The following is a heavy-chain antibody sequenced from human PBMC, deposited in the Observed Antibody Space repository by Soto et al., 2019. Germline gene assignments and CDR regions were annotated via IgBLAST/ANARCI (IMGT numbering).Heavy chain of an antibody. J-gene: IGHJ5*02. CDR3: ARDLCYCHFNRFDP. CDR2: IYHRGST. D-gene: IGHD2-15*01. V-gene: IGHV4-38-2*02. CDR1: GSSISSGYY. Sequence: LSLTCAVSGSSISSGYYWGWIRQPPGKGLEWIGSIYHRGSTYYNPSLKSRVTISVDTSKNPFSLKLSSVTAADTAVDYCARDLCYCHFNRFDPWGQGTLVTVSS.